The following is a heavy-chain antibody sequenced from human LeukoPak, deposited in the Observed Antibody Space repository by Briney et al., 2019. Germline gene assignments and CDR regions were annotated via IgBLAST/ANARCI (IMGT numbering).Heavy chain of an antibody. CDR1: GFTFSSYA. CDR2: ISYDGSNK. V-gene: IGHV3-30*04. Sequence: GGSLRLSCAASGFTFSSYAMHWVRQAPGKGLEWVAVISYDGSNKYYADSVKGRFTISRDNSKNTLYLQMNSLRAEDTAVYYCAKEAPYCSSTSCYKGEFDYWGQGTLVTVSS. J-gene: IGHJ4*02. CDR3: AKEAPYCSSTSCYKGEFDY. D-gene: IGHD2-2*02.